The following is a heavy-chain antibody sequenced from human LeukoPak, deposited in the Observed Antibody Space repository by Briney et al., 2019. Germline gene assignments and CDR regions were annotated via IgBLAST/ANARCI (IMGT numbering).Heavy chain of an antibody. CDR1: GFTFDDYA. CDR2: INWNSDSI. Sequence: GGSLRLSCAVSGFTFDDYAMHWVRQVPGKGLEWVSGINWNSDSIGYADSVKGRFTTSRDNSKNTLYLQMNSLRAEDTAVYYCAKDQGFGDWGQGTLVTVSS. CDR3: AKDQGFGD. J-gene: IGHJ4*02. D-gene: IGHD3-10*01. V-gene: IGHV3-9*01.